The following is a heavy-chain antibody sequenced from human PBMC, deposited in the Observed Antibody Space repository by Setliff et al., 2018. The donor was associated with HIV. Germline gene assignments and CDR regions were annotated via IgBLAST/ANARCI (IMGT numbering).Heavy chain of an antibody. CDR1: GGSISSGSYY. V-gene: IGHV4-61*09. Sequence: SETLSLTCTVSGGSISSGSYYWSWIRQPAGKGLEWIGHIYTSGSTNYNPSLKSRVTISVDTSKNQFSLKLSSVTAADTAVYSCAQRRTRWLQFGPRYYFDYWGQGTLVTASS. D-gene: IGHD5-12*01. J-gene: IGHJ4*02. CDR2: IYTSGST. CDR3: AQRRTRWLQFGPRYYFDY.